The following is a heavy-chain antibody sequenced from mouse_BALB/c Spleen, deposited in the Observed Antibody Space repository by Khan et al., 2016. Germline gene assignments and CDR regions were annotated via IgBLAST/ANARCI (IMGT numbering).Heavy chain of an antibody. J-gene: IGHJ3*01. V-gene: IGHV3-2*02. CDR3: ARVGEPLFVY. CDR2: ISYSGST. Sequence: EVQLQESGPGLVKPSQSLSLTCTVTGYSITSDYAWNWIRQFPGNKLEWMGYISYSGSTSYNPSLKSRISITRDTSKNQFFLQLNYVTTEDTATYYRARVGEPLFVYCGHGTLVTVSA. CDR1: GYSITSDYA.